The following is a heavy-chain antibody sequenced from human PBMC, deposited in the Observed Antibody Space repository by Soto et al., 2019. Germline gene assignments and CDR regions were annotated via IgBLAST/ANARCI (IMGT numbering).Heavy chain of an antibody. CDR3: ARDLPVPAAFQSTYYYGMDV. Sequence: QVQLVQSGSELKKPGASVKVSCKASGYTFTSYAMNWVRQAPGQGLEWMGWINTNTGNPTYAQGFTGRFVFSLDSSVSTAYLQICSLKAEDTAVYYCARDLPVPAAFQSTYYYGMDVWGQGTTVTVSS. CDR2: INTNTGNP. D-gene: IGHD2-2*01. CDR1: GYTFTSYA. V-gene: IGHV7-4-1*01. J-gene: IGHJ6*02.